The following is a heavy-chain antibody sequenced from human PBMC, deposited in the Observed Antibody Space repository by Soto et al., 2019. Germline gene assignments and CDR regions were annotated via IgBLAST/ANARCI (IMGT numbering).Heavy chain of an antibody. CDR3: ARGLMQVVVAATCDAFDI. Sequence: QVQLQQWGAGLLKPSETLSLTCAVYGGSFSGYYWSWIRQPPGKGLEWIGEINHSGSTNYNPCLKSRVTVSVDTSKNQFYLKLCSVTAADTVVYYCARGLMQVVVAATCDAFDIWGQGTMVTVSS. V-gene: IGHV4-34*01. CDR2: INHSGST. CDR1: GGSFSGYY. D-gene: IGHD2-15*01. J-gene: IGHJ3*02.